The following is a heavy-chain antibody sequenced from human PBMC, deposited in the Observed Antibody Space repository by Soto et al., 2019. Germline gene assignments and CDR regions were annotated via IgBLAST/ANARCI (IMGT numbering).Heavy chain of an antibody. Sequence: QVQLVESGGGVVQPGRSLRLSCAASGFTFSSYGMHWVRKAPGKGLEWVAVIWYDGSNKYYAESVKGRFTISIDNSKNTLYLQMNSRRAEDTAVYYCARDTPYGENYYCYHYLDVWGKGTTGTV. D-gene: IGHD4-17*01. V-gene: IGHV3-33*01. CDR1: GFTFSSYG. CDR3: ARDTPYGENYYCYHYLDV. CDR2: IWYDGSNK. J-gene: IGHJ6*03.